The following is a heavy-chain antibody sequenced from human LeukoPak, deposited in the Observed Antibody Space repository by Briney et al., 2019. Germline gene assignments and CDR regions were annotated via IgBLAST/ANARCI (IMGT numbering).Heavy chain of an antibody. CDR1: GGSINSGDYY. CDR3: ASEKYDDYSLDY. D-gene: IGHD4-17*01. CDR2: IYYGGST. Sequence: SETQSLTCTVSGGSINSGDYYWSWIRQHPGKGLEWIGYIYYGGSTYYNPSLKSRVTISVDTSKNQFSLKLSSVTAADTAVYYCASEKYDDYSLDYWGQGTLVTVSS. J-gene: IGHJ4*02. V-gene: IGHV4-31*03.